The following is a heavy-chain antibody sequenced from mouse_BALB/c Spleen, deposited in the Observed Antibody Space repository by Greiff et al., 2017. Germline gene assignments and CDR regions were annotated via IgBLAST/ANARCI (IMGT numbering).Heavy chain of an antibody. CDR3: ARLLRRDWFAY. J-gene: IGHJ3*01. V-gene: IGHV5-6-5*01. CDR1: GFTFSSYA. CDR2: ISSGGST. Sequence: EVQLVESGGGLVKPGGSLKLSCAASGFTFSSYAMSWVRQTPEKRLEWVASISSGGSTYYPDSVKGRFTISRDNARNILYLQMSSLRSEDTAMYYCARLLRRDWFAYWGQGTLVTVSA. D-gene: IGHD1-1*01.